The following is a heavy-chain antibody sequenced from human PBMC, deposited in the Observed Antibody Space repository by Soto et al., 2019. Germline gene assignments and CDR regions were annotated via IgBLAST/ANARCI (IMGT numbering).Heavy chain of an antibody. V-gene: IGHV4-59*01. D-gene: IGHD2-8*02. CDR3: ARRDRGTENWFDP. CDR1: GGSISSYY. J-gene: IGHJ5*02. Sequence: SETLSLTCTVSGGSISSYYWSWIRQPPGKGLEWIGYIYYSGSTNYNPSLKSRVTISVDTSKNQFSLKLSSATAADTAVYYCARRDRGTENWFDPWGQGTLVTVSS. CDR2: IYYSGST.